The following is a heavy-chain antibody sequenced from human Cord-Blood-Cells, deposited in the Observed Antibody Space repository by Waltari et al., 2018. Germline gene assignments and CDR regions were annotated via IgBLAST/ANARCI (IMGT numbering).Heavy chain of an antibody. Sequence: EVQLVASGGGLVKPGGSLRLSCAPSGFTFSSYSMICVCQAPGKGLAWVSSISSSSSYIYYADSGQRRFTISRDNAKNSLYLQMNSLGAEETAVYYCARDLYYDSSGYHNWFDTWGQGTLVTVSS. CDR2: ISSSSSYI. CDR3: ARDLYYDSSGYHNWFDT. J-gene: IGHJ5*02. D-gene: IGHD3-22*01. CDR1: GFTFSSYS. V-gene: IGHV3-21*01.